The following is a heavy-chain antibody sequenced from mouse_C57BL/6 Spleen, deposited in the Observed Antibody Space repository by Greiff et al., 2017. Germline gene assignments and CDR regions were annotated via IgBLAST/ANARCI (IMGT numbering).Heavy chain of an antibody. CDR2: IWGDEST. V-gene: IGHV2-3*01. D-gene: IGHD1-1*01. CDR1: GFSLTSYG. J-gene: IGHJ2*01. Sequence: VMLVESGPGLVAPSQSLSITCTVSGFSLTSYGVSWVRQPPGKGLEWLGVIWGDESTNYHSALISRLSISKDNSKSHVFLKLNSLQTADTATYYCASYGSSLYYFDYWGQGTTLTVSS. CDR3: ASYGSSLYYFDY.